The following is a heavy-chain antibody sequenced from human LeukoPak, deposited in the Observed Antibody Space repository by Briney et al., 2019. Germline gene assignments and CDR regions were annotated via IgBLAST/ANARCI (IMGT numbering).Heavy chain of an antibody. CDR1: AGSIGSYY. CDR2: IYSSGTT. J-gene: IGHJ4*02. CDR3: ARDPGWHGKYYFDL. D-gene: IGHD6-19*01. V-gene: IGHV4-4*07. Sequence: PSETLSLTCTVSAGSIGSYYWSWIRQPAGKGLEWIGRIYSSGTTNYNPSLKSRVTMSVDTSKNQFSLKLNSVTAADTAVYYCARDPGWHGKYYFDLWGQGTLVTVSS.